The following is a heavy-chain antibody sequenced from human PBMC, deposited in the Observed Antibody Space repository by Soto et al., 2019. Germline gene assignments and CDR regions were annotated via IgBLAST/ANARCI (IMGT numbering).Heavy chain of an antibody. V-gene: IGHV4-31*03. D-gene: IGHD6-13*01. CDR1: GGSISSGGYY. CDR3: ARGPGSWKGYYYYGMDV. Sequence: TLSLTCTVSGGSISSGGYYWSWIRQHPGKGLEWIGYIYYSGSTYYNPSLKSRVTISVDTSKNQFSLKLSSVTAADTAVYYCARGPGSWKGYYYYGMDVWGQGTTVTVSS. J-gene: IGHJ6*02. CDR2: IYYSGST.